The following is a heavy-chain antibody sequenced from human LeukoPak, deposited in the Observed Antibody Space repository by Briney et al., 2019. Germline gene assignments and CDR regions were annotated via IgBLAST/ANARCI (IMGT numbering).Heavy chain of an antibody. D-gene: IGHD3-16*01. CDR1: GFTFSSYA. J-gene: IGHJ4*02. Sequence: GGSLRLSCAASGFTFSSYALSWGRQAPGKGREWVSPIRSTDDDTHYADSVQGRFTISRDNSKKTLYLQMNSLRAEDTALSYCPNLVTTSGGYWGQGTLLTVSS. V-gene: IGHV3-23*01. CDR2: IRSTDDDT. CDR3: PNLVTTSGGY.